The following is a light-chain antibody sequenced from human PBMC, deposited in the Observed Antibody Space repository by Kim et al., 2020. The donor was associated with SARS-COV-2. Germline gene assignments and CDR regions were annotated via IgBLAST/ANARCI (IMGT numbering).Light chain of an antibody. J-gene: IGKJ3*01. V-gene: IGKV1-39*01. CDR2: AAS. CDR1: QSISSH. CDR3: QQSYITPFT. Sequence: DIQMTQSPSSLSGSVGDRVTITCRTTQSISSHLNWYQQKPGRAPKLLISAASTLQGGVPSRFSGSGSETDFTLTISSLQPEDFATYFCQQSYITPFTFGPGTKVDIK.